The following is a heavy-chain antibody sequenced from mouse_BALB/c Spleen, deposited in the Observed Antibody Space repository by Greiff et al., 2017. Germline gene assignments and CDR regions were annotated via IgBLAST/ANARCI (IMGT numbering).Heavy chain of an antibody. CDR3: ARDSYGSSSFAY. D-gene: IGHD1-1*01. CDR1: GFSLTSYG. V-gene: IGHV2-9*02. Sequence: VKLVESGPGLVAPSQSLSIACTVSGFSLTSYGVHWVRQPPGKGLEWLGVIWAGGSTNYNSALMSRQSISKDNSKSQVFLKMNSLQTDDTAMYYCARDSYGSSSFAYWGQGTLVTVSS. J-gene: IGHJ3*01. CDR2: IWAGGST.